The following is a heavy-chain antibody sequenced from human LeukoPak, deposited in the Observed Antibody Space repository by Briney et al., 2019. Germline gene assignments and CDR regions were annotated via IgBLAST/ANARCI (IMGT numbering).Heavy chain of an antibody. D-gene: IGHD2-2*01. Sequence: SETLSLTCTVSGGSISSYYWSWIRQPAGKGLEWIGRIYSNENTKYNPSLKSRVTMSVDTSKNQFSLKVSSVTAADTAVYYCARERYQLLFDYYYYYMDVWGKGTTVTVSS. J-gene: IGHJ6*03. V-gene: IGHV4-4*07. CDR2: IYSNENT. CDR3: ARERYQLLFDYYYYYMDV. CDR1: GGSISSYY.